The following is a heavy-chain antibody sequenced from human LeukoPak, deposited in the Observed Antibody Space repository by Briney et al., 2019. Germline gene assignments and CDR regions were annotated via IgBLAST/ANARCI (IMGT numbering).Heavy chain of an antibody. CDR2: ISSGSSTI. CDR1: GFTLSGYD. V-gene: IGHV3-48*02. D-gene: IGHD6-13*01. J-gene: IGHJ1*01. Sequence: GGSLRLSCVSSGFTLSGYDMNWVRQAPGKGLEWVSYISSGSSTIYYADSVKGRFTISRDNAKNSLYLHMNSLRDEDTDVYYCARDWPTIAAAGTIPEYFQHWGQGTLVTVSS. CDR3: ARDWPTIAAAGTIPEYFQH.